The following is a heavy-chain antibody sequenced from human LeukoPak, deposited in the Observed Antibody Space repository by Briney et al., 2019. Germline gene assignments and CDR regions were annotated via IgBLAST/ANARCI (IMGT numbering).Heavy chain of an antibody. CDR3: RIYLAGYYCDTSAYCQPDF. D-gene: IGHD3-22*01. CDR2: MYYSGST. CDR1: GFTFSSSA. V-gene: IGHV4-59*05. Sequence: GSLRLSCAASGFTFSSSAMSWVRQVPEKGLEWIGSMYYSGSTYYNPSVKSRITISADTSKNQFSLELTSVTAADTAVYYCRIYLAGYYCDTSAYCQPDFWGQGTLVTVSS. J-gene: IGHJ4*02.